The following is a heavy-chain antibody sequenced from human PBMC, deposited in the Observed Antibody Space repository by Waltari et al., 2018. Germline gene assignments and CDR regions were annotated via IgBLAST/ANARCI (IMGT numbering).Heavy chain of an antibody. Sequence: EVQLVESGGGLVQPGGSLRLSCAASGFTVGNYWMSWVRQAPGKGLEWGANINQDGSTKNSMDSVKGRFTISRDNADNSLYLQRNSLRAEDTAFYYCARVVSRTRQFDPWGQGTLVTVSP. V-gene: IGHV3-7*04. CDR1: GFTVGNYW. CDR3: ARVVSRTRQFDP. J-gene: IGHJ5*02. D-gene: IGHD1-7*01. CDR2: INQDGSTK.